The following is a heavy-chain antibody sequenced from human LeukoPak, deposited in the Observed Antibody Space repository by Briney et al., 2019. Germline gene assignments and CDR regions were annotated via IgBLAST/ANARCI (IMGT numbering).Heavy chain of an antibody. Sequence: ASVKVSCKASGYTLTDHYMHWVRQAPGQGLEWMGWINPNSGDTNYAQKFQGRVTMTRDTSISTAYMELSRLTSDDTAIYYCAREWRGSYFPGFWGQGTLVTVSS. J-gene: IGHJ4*02. D-gene: IGHD1-26*01. CDR3: AREWRGSYFPGF. CDR1: GYTLTDHY. V-gene: IGHV1-2*02. CDR2: INPNSGDT.